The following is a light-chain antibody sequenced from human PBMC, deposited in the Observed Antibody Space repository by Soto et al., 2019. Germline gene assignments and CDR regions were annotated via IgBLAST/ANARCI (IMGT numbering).Light chain of an antibody. Sequence: VLTXPAPLSASPGQSTTLSCTGTTRDYAAYNYVPWHHHHPGKAPKLTTSEVSTRPSGVSNRFSGSKSGNTASLTISGLQAEDEADYYCSSYTSSSTYVFGTGTKVTGL. J-gene: IGLJ1*01. CDR3: SSYTSSSTYV. V-gene: IGLV2-14*01. CDR1: TRDYAAYNY. CDR2: EVS.